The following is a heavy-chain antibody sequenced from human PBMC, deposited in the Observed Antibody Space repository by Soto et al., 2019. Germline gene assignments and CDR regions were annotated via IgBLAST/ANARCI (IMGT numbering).Heavy chain of an antibody. CDR1: GYSIRSGYY. J-gene: IGHJ4*02. CDR2: IYHSGST. Sequence: SETLSLTCAVSGYSIRSGYYWGWIRQPPGKGLEWIGSIYHSGSTYYNPSLKSRVTISVDTSKNQFSLKLSSVTAADTAVYYCATLGRLYYYDSSGYSFDYWGQGTLVTVSS. D-gene: IGHD3-22*01. V-gene: IGHV4-38-2*01. CDR3: ATLGRLYYYDSSGYSFDY.